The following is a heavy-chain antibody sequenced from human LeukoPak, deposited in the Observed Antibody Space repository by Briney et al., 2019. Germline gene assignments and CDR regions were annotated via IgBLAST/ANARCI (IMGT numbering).Heavy chain of an antibody. CDR1: GFTFSSYS. CDR3: ASEVEMATRVPNRDY. D-gene: IGHD5-24*01. J-gene: IGHJ4*02. Sequence: GGSLRLSCAASGFTFSSYSMNWVRQAPGKGLEWVSSISSSSSYIYYADSVKGRFTISSDNAKNSLYLQMNSLRAEDTAVYYCASEVEMATRVPNRDYWGQGTLVTVSS. V-gene: IGHV3-21*01. CDR2: ISSSSSYI.